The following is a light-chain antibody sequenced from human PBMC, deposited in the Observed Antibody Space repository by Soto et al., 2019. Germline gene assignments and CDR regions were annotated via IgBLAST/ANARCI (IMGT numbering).Light chain of an antibody. CDR1: QSVSNN. J-gene: IGKJ3*01. CDR3: QHYNNWPPFT. V-gene: IGKV3-15*01. CDR2: GAS. Sequence: EIVMTQSPATLSVSPGERATLSCRASQSVSNNLAWYQQKPGQAPRLLIYGASTRAAGIPARFSGSGSATEFTLTISSLQSEDFAVYYCQHYNNWPPFTFGPGTKVDIK.